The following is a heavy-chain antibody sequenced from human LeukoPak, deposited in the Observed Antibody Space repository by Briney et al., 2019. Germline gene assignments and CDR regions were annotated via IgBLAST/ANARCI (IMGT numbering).Heavy chain of an antibody. V-gene: IGHV3-11*01. J-gene: IGHJ5*02. CDR1: GFTFSDYD. D-gene: IGHD2-2*01. CDR2: ISSSGSTI. CDR3: ARDLSEYCSSTSCYFPWFDP. Sequence: GGSLRLSCAASGFTFSDYDMSWIRQAPGKGLEWVADISSSGSTIYYADSVKGRFTISRDNAKNSLYLQMNSLRAEDTAVYYCARDLSEYCSSTSCYFPWFDPWGQGTLVTVSS.